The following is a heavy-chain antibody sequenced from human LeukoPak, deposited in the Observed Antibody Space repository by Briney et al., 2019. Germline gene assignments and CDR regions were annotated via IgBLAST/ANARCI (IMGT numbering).Heavy chain of an antibody. CDR1: GYTFSIYG. Sequence: GASVKVSCKASGYTFSIYGITWVRQAPGQGLEWMGWISAHTGKSDYAQKFQNRVTMTADTATSTAYMELRSLGSDDTVVYYCARDGKGRFDFRENDYWGQGTLVTVSP. CDR2: ISAHTGKS. D-gene: IGHD3-3*01. J-gene: IGHJ4*02. V-gene: IGHV1-18*01. CDR3: ARDGKGRFDFRENDY.